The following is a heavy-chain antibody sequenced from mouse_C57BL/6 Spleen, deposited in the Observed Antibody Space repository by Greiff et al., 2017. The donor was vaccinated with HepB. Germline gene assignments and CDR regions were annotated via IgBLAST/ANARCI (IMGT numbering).Heavy chain of an antibody. D-gene: IGHD2-3*01. J-gene: IGHJ3*01. CDR2: IDPETGGT. V-gene: IGHV1-15*01. CDR3: TRGEDGPPFAY. Sequence: QVQLKESGAELVRPGASVTLSCKASGYTFTDYEMHWVKQTPVHGLEWIGAIDPETGGTAYNQKFKGKAILTADKSSSTAYMELRSLTSEDSAVYYCTRGEDGPPFAYWGQGTLVTVSA. CDR1: GYTFTDYE.